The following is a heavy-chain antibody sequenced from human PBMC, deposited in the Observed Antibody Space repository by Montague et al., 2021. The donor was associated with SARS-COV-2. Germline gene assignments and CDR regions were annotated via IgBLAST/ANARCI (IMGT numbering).Heavy chain of an antibody. CDR3: ARLAPERHCSVATCSPY. V-gene: IGHV4-4*02. J-gene: IGHJ4*02. D-gene: IGHD2-2*01. CDR2: IYHSGST. Sequence: SETLSLTCAVSGGSISSSNWWSWVRQPPGKGLEWIGEIYHSGSTNYNPSLKSRVTISVDKSKNQFSLKLSSVTAADTALYYCARLAPERHCSVATCSPYWGQGALVTVSS. CDR1: GGSISSSNW.